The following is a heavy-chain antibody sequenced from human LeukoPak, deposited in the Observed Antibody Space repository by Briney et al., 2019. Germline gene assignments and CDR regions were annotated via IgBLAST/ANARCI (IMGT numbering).Heavy chain of an antibody. J-gene: IGHJ4*02. CDR1: GYTFTSYD. CDR2: MNPNSGNT. D-gene: IGHD3-22*01. Sequence: GASVKVSCKASGYTFTSYDINWVRQATGQGLEWMGWMNPNSGNTGYAQKFQGRVTMTRNTSISTAYMELSSLRSEDTAVYYCARVQMNKNHDSSGYYYGYWGQGTLVTVSS. V-gene: IGHV1-8*01. CDR3: ARVQMNKNHDSSGYYYGY.